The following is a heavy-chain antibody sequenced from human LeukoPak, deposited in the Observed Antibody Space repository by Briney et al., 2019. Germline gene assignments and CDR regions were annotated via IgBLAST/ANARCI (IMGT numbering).Heavy chain of an antibody. Sequence: SETLSLSCTVSGDSISTSSYYWGWVRQPPGKGLEWIGTISYSGSTYYNPSLQSRVTISVDVSKSQFSLRLSSVTASDTAVYCCARTGINCRDYPSTFNYWGQGTLVAVSS. CDR2: ISYSGST. CDR3: ARTGINCRDYPSTFNY. CDR1: GDSISTSSYY. V-gene: IGHV4-39*01. D-gene: IGHD3-16*01. J-gene: IGHJ4*02.